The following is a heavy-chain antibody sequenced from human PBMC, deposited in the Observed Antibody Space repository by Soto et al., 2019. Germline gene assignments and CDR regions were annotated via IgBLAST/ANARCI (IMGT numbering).Heavy chain of an antibody. V-gene: IGHV3-23*01. D-gene: IGHD5-12*01. J-gene: IGHJ3*02. Sequence: EVQLLESGGGLVQPGGSLSLSCAASGFTFSSYAMSWVRQAPGKGLEWVSAVSGSGGSTYYVDSVKGRFTIARDNSKNTRYLQMNSLSAEDTAVYYCAEDGLVSGYGDAFDICGQGTMVAVSS. CDR2: VSGSGGST. CDR1: GFTFSSYA. CDR3: AEDGLVSGYGDAFDI.